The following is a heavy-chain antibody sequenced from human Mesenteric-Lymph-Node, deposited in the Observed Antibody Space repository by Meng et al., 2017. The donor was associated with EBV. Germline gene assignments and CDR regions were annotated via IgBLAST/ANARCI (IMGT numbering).Heavy chain of an antibody. CDR2: ISVHTGNT. Sequence: VQLVPSGAEVKKPGASVKVSCKAFGYTFSSYSITWVRQAPGQGLEWMGWISVHTGNTNYAQKLQDRVTMTTDTSTNTAYMELRSLRSDDTAVYFCARVADHYGSGSYDTWGQGTLVTVSS. CDR3: ARVADHYGSGSYDT. J-gene: IGHJ5*02. V-gene: IGHV1-18*01. CDR1: GYTFSSYS. D-gene: IGHD3-10*01.